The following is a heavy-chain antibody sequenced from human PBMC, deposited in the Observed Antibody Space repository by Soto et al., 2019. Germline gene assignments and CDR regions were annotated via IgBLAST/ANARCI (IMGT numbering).Heavy chain of an antibody. V-gene: IGHV4-31*11. J-gene: IGHJ5*02. CDR1: GATISSGGYS. CDR3: ARSVFP. Sequence: NPSEPLCLTCAVSGATISSGGYSWGWIRQPPGKGLEWIGYIYYIGSTYYNPSLKSRVTISLDTSKNQFSLKLSSVTAADTAVYYCARSVFPWGQGTLVTVSS. CDR2: IYYIGST.